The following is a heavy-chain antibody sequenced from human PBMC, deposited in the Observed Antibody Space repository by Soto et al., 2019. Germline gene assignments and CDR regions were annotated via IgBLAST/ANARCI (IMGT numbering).Heavy chain of an antibody. CDR1: RFTFSNFA. D-gene: IGHD3-9*01. CDR3: AKGGATYGLLTHDY. J-gene: IGHJ4*02. Sequence: GGSLRLSXAASRFTFSNFAMSWVRQAPGKGLEWVSTITGTSANTYYTDSVKGRFAISRDNSQNTLYLQMNSLTTEDTAVYYCAKGGATYGLLTHDYWGQGTLVTVSS. CDR2: ITGTSANT. V-gene: IGHV3-23*01.